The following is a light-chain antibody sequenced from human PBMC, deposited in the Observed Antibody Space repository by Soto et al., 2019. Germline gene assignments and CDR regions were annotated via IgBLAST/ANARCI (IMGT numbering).Light chain of an antibody. Sequence: EIVMTQSPATLSVSPGERATLSCRASQSVSSSYLAWYQQKPGQAPRPLIYGASSRATGIPDRFSGSVSGTGFTLTISRLEPEDFAVYYCQQYGSSPPWTFGQGTKVDIK. V-gene: IGKV3-20*01. CDR2: GAS. CDR1: QSVSSSY. CDR3: QQYGSSPPWT. J-gene: IGKJ1*01.